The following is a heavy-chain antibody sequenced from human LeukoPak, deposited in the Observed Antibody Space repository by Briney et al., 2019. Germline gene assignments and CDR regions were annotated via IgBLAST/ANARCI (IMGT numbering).Heavy chain of an antibody. V-gene: IGHV1-18*04. D-gene: IGHD6-13*01. Sequence: ASVKVSCKASGYTFTSYGISWVRQAPGQGLEWMGWISAYNGNTNYAQKLQGRVTMTTDTSTSTAYMELRSLRSDDTAVYYCAGGPLAAADNWFDPWGQGTLVTVSS. J-gene: IGHJ5*02. CDR2: ISAYNGNT. CDR3: AGGPLAAADNWFDP. CDR1: GYTFTSYG.